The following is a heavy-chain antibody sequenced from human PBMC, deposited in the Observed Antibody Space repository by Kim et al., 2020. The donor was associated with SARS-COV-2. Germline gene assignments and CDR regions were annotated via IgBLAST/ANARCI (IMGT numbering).Heavy chain of an antibody. V-gene: IGHV3-21*01. CDR1: GFTFSSYS. CDR3: ARDRRSIAAAGKNYYYGMDV. J-gene: IGHJ6*02. D-gene: IGHD6-13*01. CDR2: ISSSSSYI. Sequence: GGSLRLSCAASGFTFSSYSMNWVRQAPGKGLEWVSSISSSSSYIYYADSVKGRFTISRDNAKNSLYLRMNSLRAEDTAVYYCARDRRSIAAAGKNYYYGMDVWGQGTTVTVSS.